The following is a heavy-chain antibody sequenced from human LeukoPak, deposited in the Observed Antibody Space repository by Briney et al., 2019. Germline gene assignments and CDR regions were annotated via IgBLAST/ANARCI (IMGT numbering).Heavy chain of an antibody. CDR2: ISAYNGNT. D-gene: IGHD3-22*01. CDR1: GYTFANDG. CDR3: ARCLMSRGYHLSFDY. V-gene: IGHV1-18*01. J-gene: IGHJ4*02. Sequence: ASVKVSCKASGYTFANDGLGWVRQAPGQGLEWMGWISAYNGNTNYAQNFQDRVTMTTDTSTSTAHMELRSLRFDDTAVYYCARCLMSRGYHLSFDYWGQGALVTVSS.